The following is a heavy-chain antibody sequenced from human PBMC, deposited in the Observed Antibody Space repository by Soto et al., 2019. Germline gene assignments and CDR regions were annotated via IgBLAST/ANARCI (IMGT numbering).Heavy chain of an antibody. J-gene: IGHJ4*02. V-gene: IGHV3-23*01. CDR1: GLTFSSYA. CDR3: AKENGYSSSWFEFDY. CDR2: ITGSGAGS. D-gene: IGHD6-13*01. Sequence: GGSLRLSCAAAGLTFSSYAMSCVRQAPGKGLEWVSGITGSGAGSYYADSVKGRFTISRDNSKNTLYLQMNSLRAEDTAVYYCAKENGYSSSWFEFDYWGQGTLVTVSS.